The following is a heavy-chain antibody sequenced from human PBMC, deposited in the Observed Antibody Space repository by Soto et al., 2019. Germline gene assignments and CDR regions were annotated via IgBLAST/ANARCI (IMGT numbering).Heavy chain of an antibody. V-gene: IGHV3-30*18. CDR2: ISYDGSNK. D-gene: IGHD3-3*01. J-gene: IGHJ5*02. CDR1: GFTFSSYG. CDR3: AKELTIFGVVPGWFDP. Sequence: PGGSLRLSCAASGFTFSSYGMHWVRQAPGKGLEWVAVISYDGSNKYYADSVKGRFTISRDNSKNTLYLQMNSLRAEDTAVYYCAKELTIFGVVPGWFDPWGQGTLVTVSS.